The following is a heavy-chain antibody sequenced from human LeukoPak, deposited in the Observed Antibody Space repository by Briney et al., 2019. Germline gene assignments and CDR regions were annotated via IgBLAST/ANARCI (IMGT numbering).Heavy chain of an antibody. J-gene: IGHJ5*02. Sequence: GGSLRLSCAASGLTFSCFEMNWFRQAPGKGLEWVSYISSSGSTRYYADSVEGRFTVSRDNAKNSLYLQMNSLRAEDTAVYYCARDPVNCGGDCYQAWGQGTLVTVSS. CDR1: GLTFSCFE. D-gene: IGHD2-21*02. CDR3: ARDPVNCGGDCYQA. V-gene: IGHV3-48*03. CDR2: ISSSGSTR.